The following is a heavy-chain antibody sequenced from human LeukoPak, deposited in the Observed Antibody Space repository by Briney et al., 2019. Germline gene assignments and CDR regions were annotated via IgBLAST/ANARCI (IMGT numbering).Heavy chain of an antibody. J-gene: IGHJ5*02. D-gene: IGHD3-16*01. CDR2: GDYSGST. CDR1: GDSFSSVTDY. Sequence: KPSETLSLTCTVSGDSFSSVTDYWAWIRQPPGKGLEWIASGDYSGSTYYNPSLKSRVTISVDTSKNQFSLKLSSVTAADTAVYYCAGVIGLRLGELFDPWGQGTLVTVSS. CDR3: AGVIGLRLGELFDP. V-gene: IGHV4-39*07.